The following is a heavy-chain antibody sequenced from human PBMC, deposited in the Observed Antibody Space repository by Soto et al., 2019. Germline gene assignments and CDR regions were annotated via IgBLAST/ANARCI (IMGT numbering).Heavy chain of an antibody. Sequence: GGSLRLSCAASGFTFSSYSMNWVRQAPGKGLEWVSYISSSSSTIYYADSVKGRFTISRDNAKNSLYLQMNSLRDEDTAVYYCARNYDFWTGYRPKDDFDIWGQGTMVTV. V-gene: IGHV3-48*02. CDR1: GFTFSSYS. D-gene: IGHD3-3*01. J-gene: IGHJ3*02. CDR2: ISSSSSTI. CDR3: ARNYDFWTGYRPKDDFDI.